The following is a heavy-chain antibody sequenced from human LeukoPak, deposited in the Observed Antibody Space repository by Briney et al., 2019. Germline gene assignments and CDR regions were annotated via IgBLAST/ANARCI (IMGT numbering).Heavy chain of an antibody. Sequence: SVKVSCKASGGTFSNYAISWVRQAPGQGLEWMGGIIPIFGTANYAQKFQGRVTITAAKSTSTAYMELSSLRSEDTAVYYCARDNSVRDEAWWFNPWGQGTLVTVSS. CDR1: GGTFSNYA. J-gene: IGHJ5*02. CDR3: ARDNSVRDEAWWFNP. D-gene: IGHD5-24*01. V-gene: IGHV1-69*06. CDR2: IIPIFGTA.